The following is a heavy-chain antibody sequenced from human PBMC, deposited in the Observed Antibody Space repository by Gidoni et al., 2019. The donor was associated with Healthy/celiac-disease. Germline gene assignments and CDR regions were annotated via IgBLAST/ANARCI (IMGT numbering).Heavy chain of an antibody. CDR1: GVPFSSYA. D-gene: IGHD3-22*01. V-gene: IGHV3-64*02. J-gene: IGHJ3*02. CDR3: ARGGSGYYHDAFDI. CDR2: ISSNGGST. Sequence: EVQLVESGEGLVQPGGSLSLSCAASGVPFSSYAMHWVRQAPGKGLEYVSAISSNGGSTYYADSVKGRFTISRDNSKNTLYLQMGSLRAEDMAVYYCARGGSGYYHDAFDIWGQGTMVTVFS.